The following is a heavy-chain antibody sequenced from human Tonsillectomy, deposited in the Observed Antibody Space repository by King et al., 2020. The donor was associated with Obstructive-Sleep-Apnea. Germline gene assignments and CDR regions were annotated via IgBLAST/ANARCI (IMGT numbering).Heavy chain of an antibody. V-gene: IGHV3-7*03. J-gene: IGHJ4*02. D-gene: IGHD3-3*01. CDR1: GFTFSNYW. CDR3: ARDPHLGAFWSIDFDQ. Sequence: EVQLVESGGGLVQPGGSLRLSCVTSGFTFSNYWMGWVRQAPGKGLEWVANIKHDGSEKHYMDSVKGRLTTPRDNAKNSVFLQMNSLRAEDTAVYYCARDPHLGAFWSIDFDQWGQGTLVTVSS. CDR2: IKHDGSEK.